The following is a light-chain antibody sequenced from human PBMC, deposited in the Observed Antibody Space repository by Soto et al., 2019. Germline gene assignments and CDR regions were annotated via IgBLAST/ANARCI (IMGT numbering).Light chain of an antibody. V-gene: IGKV3-20*01. J-gene: IGKJ5*01. CDR3: QQSGSSPIT. Sequence: EIVLTQSPGTLSLSPGERATLSCMASQSFSSGYLAWYQQKPGQAPRLLIYGASSRATDIPDRFSGSGSGTDFTLTISRLEPEDFAVYYCQQSGSSPITFGQGTRLEIK. CDR2: GAS. CDR1: QSFSSGY.